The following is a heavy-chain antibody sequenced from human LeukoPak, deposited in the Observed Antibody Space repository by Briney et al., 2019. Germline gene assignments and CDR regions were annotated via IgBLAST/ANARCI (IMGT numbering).Heavy chain of an antibody. CDR2: IYPGDSDT. CDR3: ARSGWSYYFDY. V-gene: IGHV5-51*01. D-gene: IGHD6-19*01. Sequence: GESLKISCRGSGYIFSSYWIGWVRQMPGKGLEWMGIIYPGDSDTRYSPSFQGQVTISADKSISTAYLQWSSLKASDTAMYYCARSGWSYYFDYWGQGTLVTVSS. J-gene: IGHJ4*02. CDR1: GYIFSSYW.